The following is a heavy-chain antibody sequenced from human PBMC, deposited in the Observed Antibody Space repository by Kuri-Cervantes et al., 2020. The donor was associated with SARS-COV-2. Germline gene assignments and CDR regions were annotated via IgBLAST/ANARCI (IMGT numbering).Heavy chain of an antibody. Sequence: ESLKISCAAYGGSFSGYFWYWIRQPPGKGLEWIGSIYYSGSTYYNPSLKSRVTISVDTSKNQFSLKLSSVTAADTAVYYCARGAQNYYDSSGYRGGDAFDIWGQGTMVTVSS. CDR1: GGSFSGYF. CDR2: IYYSGST. CDR3: ARGAQNYYDSSGYRGGDAFDI. D-gene: IGHD3-22*01. J-gene: IGHJ3*02. V-gene: IGHV4-34*01.